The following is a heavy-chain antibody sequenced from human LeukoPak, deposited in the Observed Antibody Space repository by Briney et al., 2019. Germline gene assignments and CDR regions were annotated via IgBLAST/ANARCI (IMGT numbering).Heavy chain of an antibody. CDR2: INPSGGST. J-gene: IGHJ6*03. CDR3: ARDSFDTAMVDYYYMDV. V-gene: IGHV1-46*01. D-gene: IGHD5-18*01. Sequence: GASVKVSCKASGYTFTSYYMHWVRQAPGQGLEWMEIINPSGGSTSYAQKFQGRVTMTRDTSTSTVYMELSSLRSEDTAVYYCARDSFDTAMVDYYYMDVWGKGTTVTVSS. CDR1: GYTFTSYY.